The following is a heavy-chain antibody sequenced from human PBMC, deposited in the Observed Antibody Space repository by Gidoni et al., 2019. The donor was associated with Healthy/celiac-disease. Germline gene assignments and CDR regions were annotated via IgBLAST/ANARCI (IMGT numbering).Heavy chain of an antibody. D-gene: IGHD3-22*01. CDR3: ARDYYDSSGYYYEKIDATRPYYYYGMDV. V-gene: IGHV4-34*01. Sequence: QVQLQQWGAGLLKPPETLSLTCAVYGGSFSGYYWSWIRQPPGTGLEWIGEINHSGSTNYNPSLKSRVTISVDTSKNQFSLKLSSVTAADTAVYYCARDYYDSSGYYYEKIDATRPYYYYGMDVWGQGTTVTVSS. CDR1: GGSFSGYY. J-gene: IGHJ6*02. CDR2: INHSGST.